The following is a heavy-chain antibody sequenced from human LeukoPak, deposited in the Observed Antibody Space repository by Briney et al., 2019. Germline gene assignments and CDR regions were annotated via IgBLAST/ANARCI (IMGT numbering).Heavy chain of an antibody. CDR2: ISYDGSNK. CDR1: GSTFSSYG. V-gene: IGHV3-30*18. Sequence: PGGSLRLSCAASGSTFSSYGMHWVRQAPGKGLEWVAVISYDGSNKYYADSVKGRFTISRDNSKNTLYLQMNSLRAEDTAVYYCAKWYYYDSSGYYSGDYWGQGTLVTVSS. J-gene: IGHJ4*02. CDR3: AKWYYYDSSGYYSGDY. D-gene: IGHD3-22*01.